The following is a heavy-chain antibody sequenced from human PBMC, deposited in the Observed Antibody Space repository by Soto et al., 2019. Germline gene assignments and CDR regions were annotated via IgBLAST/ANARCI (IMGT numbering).Heavy chain of an antibody. CDR1: GFTVSSNY. CDR3: ASTTGIAAAGLIY. CDR2: IYSGGST. V-gene: IGHV3-53*01. D-gene: IGHD6-13*01. Sequence: VGSLRLSCAASGFTVSSNYMSWVRQAPGKGLEWVSVIYSGGSTYYADSVKGRFTISRDNSKNTLYLQMNSLRAEDTAVYYCASTTGIAAAGLIYWGQGTLVTVSS. J-gene: IGHJ4*02.